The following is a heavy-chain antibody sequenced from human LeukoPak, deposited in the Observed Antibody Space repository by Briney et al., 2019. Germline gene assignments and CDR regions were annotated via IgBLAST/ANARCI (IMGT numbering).Heavy chain of an antibody. J-gene: IGHJ4*02. CDR1: GYTFTGYY. V-gene: IGHV1-46*01. Sequence: ASVKVSCKASGYTFTGYYMHWVRQAPGQGLEWMGIINPSGGSTSYAQKFQGRVTMTRDTSISTAYMELSRLRSDDTAVYYCARVKGFGDQVAAYFDYWGQGTLVTVSS. D-gene: IGHD3-10*01. CDR3: ARVKGFGDQVAAYFDY. CDR2: INPSGGST.